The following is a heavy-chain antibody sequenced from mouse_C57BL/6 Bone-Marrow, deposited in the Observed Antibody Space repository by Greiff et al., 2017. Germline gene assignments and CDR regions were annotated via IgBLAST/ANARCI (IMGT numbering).Heavy chain of an antibody. CDR2: IYPGDGDT. V-gene: IGHV1-80*01. CDR1: GSAFSSYW. CDR3: ARRYGYWYFDD. J-gene: IGHJ1*03. D-gene: IGHD2-10*02. Sequence: QVQLQQSGAELVKPGASVKISCKASGSAFSSYWMNWVKQRPGKGLEWIGQIYPGDGDTNYNGKFKGKATLTADKSSSTAYMQLSSLTSEDASVYYCARRYGYWYFDDWGTGTTVTVSS.